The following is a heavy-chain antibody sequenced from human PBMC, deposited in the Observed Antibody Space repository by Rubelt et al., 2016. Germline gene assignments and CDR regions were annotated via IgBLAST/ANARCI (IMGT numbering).Heavy chain of an antibody. V-gene: IGHV3-21*03. CDR2: ISSTSDYI. Sequence: GKGLEWVSSISSTSDYIYYADSVKGRFTISRDNAKNSLYLQMNSLKTEDTTVYYCTTDQLERWYNWFDPWGQGTLVTVSS. J-gene: IGHJ5*02. D-gene: IGHD1-1*01. CDR3: TTDQLERWYNWFDP.